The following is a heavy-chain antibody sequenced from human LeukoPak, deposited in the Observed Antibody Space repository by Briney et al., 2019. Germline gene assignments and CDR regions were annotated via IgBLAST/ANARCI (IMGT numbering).Heavy chain of an antibody. CDR2: IRNDGSNK. Sequence: GGSLRLSCAASGFTFSAYGMHWVRQAPGKGLECVAFIRNDGSNKYYAGSMKGRFTISRDNSKNTLYLQINSLRTEDTAIYYCAMDDILTGYSLDYWGQGTLVTVSS. D-gene: IGHD3-9*01. V-gene: IGHV3-30*02. CDR1: GFTFSAYG. J-gene: IGHJ4*02. CDR3: AMDDILTGYSLDY.